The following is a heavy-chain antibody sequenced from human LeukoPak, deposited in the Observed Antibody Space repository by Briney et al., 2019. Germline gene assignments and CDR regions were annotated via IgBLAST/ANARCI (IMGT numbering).Heavy chain of an antibody. D-gene: IGHD3-10*01. CDR2: LSHDGDTT. CDR1: GFAFSTFG. CDR3: TKGRLRVHS. J-gene: IGHJ4*02. V-gene: IGHV3-23*01. Sequence: GGSLRLSCAASGFAFSTFGMSWVRQAPGKGLDWVSGLSHDGDTTYYADSVKGRFTISRDNSKNTLYLQMSNLKAEDTAVYHCTKGRLRVHSWGQGTLVTVSS.